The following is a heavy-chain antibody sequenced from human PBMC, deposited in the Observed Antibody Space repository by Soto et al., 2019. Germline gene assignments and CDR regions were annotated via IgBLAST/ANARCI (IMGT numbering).Heavy chain of an antibody. CDR2: IYYSGST. J-gene: IGHJ3*02. V-gene: IGHV4-30-4*01. D-gene: IGHD3-10*01. Sequence: SETLSLTCTVSGGSISSGDYYWSWIRQPPGKGLEWIGYIYYSGSTYYNPSLKSRVTISVDTSKNQFSLKLSSVTAADTAVYYCAKWDTMGRGVHDAFDIWGQGTMVTVSS. CDR3: AKWDTMGRGVHDAFDI. CDR1: GGSISSGDYY.